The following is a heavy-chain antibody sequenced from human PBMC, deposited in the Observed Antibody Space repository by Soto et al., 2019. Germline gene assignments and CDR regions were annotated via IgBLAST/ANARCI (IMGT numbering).Heavy chain of an antibody. CDR1: GGSISSGGYY. Sequence: SETLSLTCTVSGGSISSGGYYWSWIRQHPGKGLEWIGYIYYSGSTYYNPSLKSRVTISVDTSKNQFSLKLSSVTAADTAVYYCAVGLTTDYYYYYMDVWGKGTTVTVSS. V-gene: IGHV4-31*03. CDR3: AVGLTTDYYYYYMDV. D-gene: IGHD4-17*01. J-gene: IGHJ6*03. CDR2: IYYSGST.